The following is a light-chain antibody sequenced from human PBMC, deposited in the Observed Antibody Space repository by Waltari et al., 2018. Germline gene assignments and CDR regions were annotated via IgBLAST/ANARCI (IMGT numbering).Light chain of an antibody. CDR2: WAS. V-gene: IGKV4-1*01. J-gene: IGKJ4*01. Sequence: DIVMTQSPDSLAVSLGERATINCKSSQSVLYSSNSKNYLTWYQQKPGQPPKLLIYWASTRESGVPDRFSGSGSGTDFTLTISSLQAEDVAMYYCQQYYTTPLTFGGGTKVEI. CDR3: QQYYTTPLT. CDR1: QSVLYSSNSKNY.